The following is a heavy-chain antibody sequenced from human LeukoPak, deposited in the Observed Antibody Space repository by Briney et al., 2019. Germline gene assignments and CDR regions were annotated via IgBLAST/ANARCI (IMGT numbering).Heavy chain of an antibody. V-gene: IGHV1-18*01. CDR1: GYTFTSYG. Sequence: GASVKVSCKASGYTFTSYGISWVRQAPGQGLEWMGWISAYNGNTNYAQKLQGRVTMTTDTSTSTAYMELRSLRSDDTAVYYCARDLGYCSGGSCYHDLTYYFDYWGQGTLVTVSS. J-gene: IGHJ4*02. CDR3: ARDLGYCSGGSCYHDLTYYFDY. D-gene: IGHD2-15*01. CDR2: ISAYNGNT.